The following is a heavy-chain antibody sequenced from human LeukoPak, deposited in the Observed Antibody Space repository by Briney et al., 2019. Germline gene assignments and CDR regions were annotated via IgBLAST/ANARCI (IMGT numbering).Heavy chain of an antibody. CDR2: IYYNGST. Sequence: PSETLSLTCTVSGGSISSYYWSWIRQPPGKGLEWIGYIYYNGSTNYNPSLKSRVTISVDTSKNQFSLKLSSVTAADTAVYYCASLLHTRYCSGGSCYSAFAGMDVWGQGTTVTVSS. CDR3: ASLLHTRYCSGGSCYSAFAGMDV. J-gene: IGHJ6*02. V-gene: IGHV4-59*08. D-gene: IGHD2-15*01. CDR1: GGSISSYY.